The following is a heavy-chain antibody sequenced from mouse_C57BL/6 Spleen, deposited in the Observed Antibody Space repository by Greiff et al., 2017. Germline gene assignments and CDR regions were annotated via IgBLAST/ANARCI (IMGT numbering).Heavy chain of an antibody. CDR3: ERTPLVGLLKGGYYYAMDY. Sequence: QVQLQQPGAELVRPGTSVKLSCKASGYTFTSYWMHWVKQRPGQGLEWIGVIDPSDSYTNYNQKFKGKATLTVDTSSSTAYMQLSSLPSEDSAVYYCERTPLVGLLKGGYYYAMDYWGQGTSVTVSS. J-gene: IGHJ4*01. CDR1: GYTFTSYW. D-gene: IGHD2-10*01. V-gene: IGHV1-59*01. CDR2: IDPSDSYT.